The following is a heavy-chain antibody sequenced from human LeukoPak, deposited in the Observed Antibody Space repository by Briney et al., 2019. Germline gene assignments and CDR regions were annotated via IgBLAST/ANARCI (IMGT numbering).Heavy chain of an antibody. D-gene: IGHD6-13*01. CDR1: GFTFSSYG. CDR2: IWYDGSNK. J-gene: IGHJ4*02. CDR3: AREQQLVSPSFAY. Sequence: GRSLRLSCAASGFTFSSYGMHWVRQAPGKGLEWVAVIWYDGSNKYYADSVKGRFTISRDNSKNTLYLQMNSLRAEDTAVYYCAREQQLVSPSFAYWGQGTLVTVSS. V-gene: IGHV3-33*01.